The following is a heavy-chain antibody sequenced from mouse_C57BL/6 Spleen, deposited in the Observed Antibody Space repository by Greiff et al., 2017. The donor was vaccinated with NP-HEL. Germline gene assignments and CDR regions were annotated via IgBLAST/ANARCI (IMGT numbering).Heavy chain of an antibody. D-gene: IGHD4-1*01. CDR3: ARDWDVGGGEDFDY. J-gene: IGHJ2*01. Sequence: QVQLQQPGAELVKPGASVKMSCKASGYTFTSYWITWVKQRPGQGLEWIGDIYPGSGSTNYNEKFKSKATLTVDTSSSTAYMQLSSLTSEDSAVYYWARDWDVGGGEDFDYWGQGTTLTVSS. V-gene: IGHV1-55*01. CDR2: IYPGSGST. CDR1: GYTFTSYW.